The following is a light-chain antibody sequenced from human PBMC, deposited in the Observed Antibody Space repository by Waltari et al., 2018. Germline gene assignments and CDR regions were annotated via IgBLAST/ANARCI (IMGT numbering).Light chain of an antibody. J-gene: IGKJ4*01. V-gene: IGKV1-9*01. CDR2: AAS. CDR1: QGISSY. Sequence: IQLTQSPSSLSASVGDRVTITCRASQGISSYLAWYQQKPGQAPKHLIYAASTLPSAVPSRFSGSASGTDFTLTISSLQPEDFATYYCQQLNSYPLTFGGGTKVEIK. CDR3: QQLNSYPLT.